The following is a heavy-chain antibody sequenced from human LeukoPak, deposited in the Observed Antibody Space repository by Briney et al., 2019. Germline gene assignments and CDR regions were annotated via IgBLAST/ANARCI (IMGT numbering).Heavy chain of an antibody. CDR3: TRDRGAYNLYDY. CDR1: GFTFGDYA. J-gene: IGHJ4*02. V-gene: IGHV3-49*03. D-gene: IGHD1-1*01. Sequence: PGGSLRLSCTASGFTFGDYAMSWIRQAPGKGLEWVGFIRSKAYGETADYAASVKGRFTISRDDSKAIAYLQMNILKTEDTAVYHCTRDRGAYNLYDYWGQGTLVTVSS. CDR2: IRSKAYGETA.